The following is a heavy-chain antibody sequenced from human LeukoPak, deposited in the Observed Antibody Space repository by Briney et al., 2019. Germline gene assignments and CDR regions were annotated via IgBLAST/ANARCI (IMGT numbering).Heavy chain of an antibody. V-gene: IGHV3-23*01. J-gene: IGHJ4*02. D-gene: IGHD3-22*01. CDR2: ISGSGGST. Sequence: GGSPRLSCAASGFTFSSYAMSWVRQAPGKGLEWVSAISGSGGSTYYADSVKGRFTISRDNSKNTLYLQMNSLRAEDPAVYYCAKSPDYYDSSGYLLWGQGTLVTVSS. CDR1: GFTFSSYA. CDR3: AKSPDYYDSSGYLL.